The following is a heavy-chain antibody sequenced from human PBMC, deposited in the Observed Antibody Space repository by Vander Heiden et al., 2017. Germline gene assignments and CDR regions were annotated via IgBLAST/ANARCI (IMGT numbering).Heavy chain of an antibody. Sequence: QVQLQESGPGLVRHSETLSLTCAVSGGSMGNYYWTWLRQPAGKALEWLGRIYTGGSTNYNPSLKSRVTMSVATSNNQFSLKLTSVTAADTAVYYCVGNYYDSRGYYFIDSWGQGTLVTVS. CDR3: VGNYYDSRGYYFIDS. CDR2: IYTGGST. CDR1: GGSMGNYY. J-gene: IGHJ4*02. D-gene: IGHD3-22*01. V-gene: IGHV4-4*07.